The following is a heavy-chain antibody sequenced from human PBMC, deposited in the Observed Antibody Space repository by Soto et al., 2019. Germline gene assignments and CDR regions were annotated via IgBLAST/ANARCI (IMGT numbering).Heavy chain of an antibody. D-gene: IGHD3-9*01. V-gene: IGHV3-48*01. CDR2: ISSSSSTI. Sequence: EVQLVESGGGLVQPGGSLRLSCAASGFTFSSYSMNWVRQAPGKGLEWVSYISSSSSTIYYADSVKGRFTISRDNAKNSLYLQMNSLRAEDKAVYYCARDQYDILTGYGFDYWGQGTLVTVSS. CDR1: GFTFSSYS. J-gene: IGHJ4*02. CDR3: ARDQYDILTGYGFDY.